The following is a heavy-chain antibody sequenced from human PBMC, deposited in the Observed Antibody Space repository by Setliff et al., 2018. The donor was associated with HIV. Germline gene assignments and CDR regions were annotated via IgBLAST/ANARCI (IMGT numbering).Heavy chain of an antibody. V-gene: IGHV4-31*03. Sequence: LSLTCTVSGGSISSEGYYWSWIRQHPGKGLEWIGYIYYSGSTNYNPSLKSRLTMSVDTSKNQFSLKLTSVTAADTAVYYCARSGSYVGPIQHWGQGTLVTVSS. J-gene: IGHJ1*01. D-gene: IGHD3-10*02. CDR1: GGSISSEGYY. CDR3: ARSGSYVGPIQH. CDR2: IYYSGST.